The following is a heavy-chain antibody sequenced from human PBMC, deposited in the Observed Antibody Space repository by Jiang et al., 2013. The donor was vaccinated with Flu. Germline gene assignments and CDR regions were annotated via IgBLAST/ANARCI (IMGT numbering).Heavy chain of an antibody. CDR3: AREIVDTAMVGYYGMDV. Sequence: GLVKPSETLSLTCTVSGGSISSSSYYWGWIRQPPGKGLEWIGSIYYSGSTYYNPSLKSRVTISVDTSKNQFSLKLSSVTAADTAVYYCAREIVDTAMVGYYGMDVWGQGTTVTVSS. J-gene: IGHJ6*02. D-gene: IGHD5-18*01. CDR1: GGSISSSSYY. V-gene: IGHV4-39*02. CDR2: IYYSGST.